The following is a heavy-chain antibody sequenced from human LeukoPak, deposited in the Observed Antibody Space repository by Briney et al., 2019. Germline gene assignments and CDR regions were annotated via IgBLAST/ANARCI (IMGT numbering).Heavy chain of an antibody. CDR2: ISAYNGNT. CDR1: GYTFTGYY. CDR3: ARDPGYSYGSYP. V-gene: IGHV1-18*04. D-gene: IGHD5-18*01. Sequence: ASVKVSCKASGYTFTGYYMHWVRQAPGQGLEWMGWISAYNGNTNYAQKLQGRVTMTTDTSTSTAYMELRSLRSDDTAVYYCARDPGYSYGSYPWGQGTLVTVSS. J-gene: IGHJ5*02.